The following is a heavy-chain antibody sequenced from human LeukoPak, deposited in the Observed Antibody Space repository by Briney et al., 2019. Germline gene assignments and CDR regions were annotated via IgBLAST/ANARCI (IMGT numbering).Heavy chain of an antibody. D-gene: IGHD3-22*01. CDR3: ARGVHYYDSSGQFDY. CDR1: GYTFTSYY. CDR2: INPSGGST. J-gene: IGHJ4*02. Sequence: GASVKVSCKASGYTFTSYYMHWVRQAPGQGLEWMGIINPSGGSTSYVQKFQGRVTMTRDMSTSTVYMELSSLRSEDTAVYYCARGVHYYDSSGQFDYWGQGTLVTVSS. V-gene: IGHV1-46*01.